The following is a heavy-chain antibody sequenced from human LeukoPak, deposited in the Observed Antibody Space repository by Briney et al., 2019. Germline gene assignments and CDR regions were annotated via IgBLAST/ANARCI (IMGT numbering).Heavy chain of an antibody. D-gene: IGHD3-9*01. Sequence: GGSLRLSCAASGFTFDDYTMHWVRQAPGKGLEWVSLISWDGGSTYYADSVKGRFTISRDNSKNSLYLQMNSLRTEDTALYYCTKDMSLRYFDWLLIDYWGQGTLVTVSS. CDR1: GFTFDDYT. J-gene: IGHJ4*02. CDR2: ISWDGGST. CDR3: TKDMSLRYFDWLLIDY. V-gene: IGHV3-43*01.